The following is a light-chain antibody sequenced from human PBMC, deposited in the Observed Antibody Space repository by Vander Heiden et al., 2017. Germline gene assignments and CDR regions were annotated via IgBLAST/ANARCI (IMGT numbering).Light chain of an antibody. V-gene: IGKV3-20*01. CDR3: QQYGSAHQGVFT. Sequence: EIVLTQSPGTLSLSPGERATLSCRASQSVSSSYLAWYQKKPGQAPRRLIYGASSRATGSPDRFSGSGSGKDFTLTISRLEPEEFAVYYCQQYGSAHQGVFTFGHGTKVDIK. CDR1: QSVSSSY. J-gene: IGKJ3*01. CDR2: GAS.